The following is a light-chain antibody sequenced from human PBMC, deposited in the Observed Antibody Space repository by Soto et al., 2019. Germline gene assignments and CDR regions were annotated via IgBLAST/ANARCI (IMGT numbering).Light chain of an antibody. CDR2: EVT. CDR1: SSDIGADDF. J-gene: IGLJ2*01. CDR3: SSYRRTTFPHVV. Sequence: QSALTQPVSVSGSPGQSITISCTGTSSDIGADDFVSWYQHHPDKTPKLIIFEVTYRPTGISHRFSASKSGNTASLTISGLEAEDEAFYYCSSYRRTTFPHVVFGGGTKLTVL. V-gene: IGLV2-14*01.